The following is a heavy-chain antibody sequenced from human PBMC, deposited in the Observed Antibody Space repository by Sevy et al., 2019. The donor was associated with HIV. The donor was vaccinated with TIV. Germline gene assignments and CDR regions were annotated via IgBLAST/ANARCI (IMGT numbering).Heavy chain of an antibody. CDR2: ISGSGGST. CDR1: GFTFSSYA. V-gene: IGHV3-23*01. Sequence: GGSLRLSCAASGFTFSSYAMSWVRQAPGKGLEWVSAISGSGGSTYYADSVKGRFTISRDNSKNTLYLQMNSLRAEDTAVYYGAKDGVRGTIFGVVIVGFDPWGQGTLVTVSS. J-gene: IGHJ5*02. CDR3: AKDGVRGTIFGVVIVGFDP. D-gene: IGHD3-3*01.